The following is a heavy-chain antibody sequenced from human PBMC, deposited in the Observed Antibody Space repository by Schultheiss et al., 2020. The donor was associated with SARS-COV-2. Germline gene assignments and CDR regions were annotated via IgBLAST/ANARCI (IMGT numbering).Heavy chain of an antibody. Sequence: SETLSLTCTVSGGSITSGTYYWSWIRQHPGKGLEWIGYVSDSGSTYYSPSLKSRVTISVDRSKNQFSLKLSSVTAADTAVYYCARGGVTTDAFDIWGQGTMVTVSS. CDR3: ARGGVTTDAFDI. V-gene: IGHV4-30-4*08. J-gene: IGHJ3*02. CDR2: VSDSGST. D-gene: IGHD4-17*01. CDR1: GGSITSGTYY.